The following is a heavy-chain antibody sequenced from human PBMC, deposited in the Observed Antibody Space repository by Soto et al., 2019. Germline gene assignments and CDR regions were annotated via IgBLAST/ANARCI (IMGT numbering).Heavy chain of an antibody. D-gene: IGHD3-10*02. CDR3: ASQPGAMIGGFDP. CDR2: IYYSGST. Sequence: PPGKGLGWIGYIYYSGSTNYNPSLKSRVTISVDTSKNQFSLKLSSVTAADTAVYYCASQPGAMIGGFDPRGQGTLVTVSP. V-gene: IGHV4-59*08. J-gene: IGHJ5*02.